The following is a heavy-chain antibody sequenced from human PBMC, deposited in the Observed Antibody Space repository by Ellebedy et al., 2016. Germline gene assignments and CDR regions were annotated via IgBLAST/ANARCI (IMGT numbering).Heavy chain of an antibody. V-gene: IGHV3-21*01. CDR1: GFTFSSYS. Sequence: GGSLRLSYAASGFTFSSYSMNWVRQAPGKGLEWVSSISSSSSYIYYADSVKGRFTMSRDNAKNSLYLQMNSLRAEDTAVYYCARDSCSSISCLPPYYYYGMDVWGQGTTVTVSS. CDR3: ARDSCSSISCLPPYYYYGMDV. J-gene: IGHJ6*02. CDR2: ISSSSSYI. D-gene: IGHD2-2*01.